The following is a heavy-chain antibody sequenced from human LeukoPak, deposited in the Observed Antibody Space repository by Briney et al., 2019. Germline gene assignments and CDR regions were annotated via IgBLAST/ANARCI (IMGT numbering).Heavy chain of an antibody. D-gene: IGHD6-19*01. V-gene: IGHV6-1*01. CDR3: ARLAVAGTDFDY. J-gene: IGHJ4*02. Sequence: SQTLSLTCALSGDSVSSNSAAWNWIRQSPSRGLEWLGRTYYRSKWHNHYAVSVKSRITINPDTSKNQFSLQLNSVTPEDTAVYYCARLAVAGTDFDYWGQGTPVTVSS. CDR2: TYYRSKWHN. CDR1: GDSVSSNSAA.